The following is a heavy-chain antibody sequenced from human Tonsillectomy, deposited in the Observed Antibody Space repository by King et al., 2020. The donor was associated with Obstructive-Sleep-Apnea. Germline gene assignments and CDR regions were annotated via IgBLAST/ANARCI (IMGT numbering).Heavy chain of an antibody. D-gene: IGHD3-16*02. V-gene: IGHV3-30*04. Sequence: VQLVESGGGVVQPGRSLRLSCVASGFTFSSYAMHWVRQAPGKGLEWGAIISYDERSEYHADSVKGRFTISRDNSKNTLYLQMNSLRVEDTAVYYCSRVAYVWGTYRYTAPVDYWGQGTLVTVSS. CDR1: GFTFSSYA. CDR2: ISYDERSE. J-gene: IGHJ4*02. CDR3: SRVAYVWGTYRYTAPVDY.